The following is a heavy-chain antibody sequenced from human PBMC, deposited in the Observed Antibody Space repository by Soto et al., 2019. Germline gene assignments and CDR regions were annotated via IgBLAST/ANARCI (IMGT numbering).Heavy chain of an antibody. V-gene: IGHV1-18*01. CDR1: GYTFTSYG. D-gene: IGHD2-2*01. J-gene: IGHJ4*02. CDR3: ARDPDRPGFYDY. CDR2: ISAYNGNT. Sequence: ASVKVSCKASGYTFTSYGISWGRQAPGQGLEWMGWISAYNGNTNYAQKLQGRVTMTTDTSTSTAYMALRSLRSDDTAVYYCARDPDRPGFYDYWGQGTLVTVPQ.